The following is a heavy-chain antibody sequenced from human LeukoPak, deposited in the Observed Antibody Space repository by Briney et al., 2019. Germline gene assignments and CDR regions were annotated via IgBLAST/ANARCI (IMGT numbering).Heavy chain of an antibody. CDR3: ARDQGTPLVFAFDI. CDR1: GFTFSSYA. Sequence: GGSLRLSCAASGFTFSSYAMHWVRQAPGKGLEWVAVISYDGSNKYYADSVKGRFTISRDNSKNTLYLQMNSLRAEDTAVYYCARDQGTPLVFAFDIWGQGTMVTVSS. CDR2: ISYDGSNK. V-gene: IGHV3-30-3*01. J-gene: IGHJ3*02.